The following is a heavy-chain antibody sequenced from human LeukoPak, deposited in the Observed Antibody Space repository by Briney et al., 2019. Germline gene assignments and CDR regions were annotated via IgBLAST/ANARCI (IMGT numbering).Heavy chain of an antibody. J-gene: IGHJ4*02. CDR2: ISSSSSAI. Sequence: GGSLRLSCEASGFTFSTYWMSWVRQAPGKGLEWISYISSSSSAIYYADSVTGRFTISRDNSKNTLYLQMNSLRSEDTAVYYFAQDRGSGWYGFFDYWGQGTL. CDR3: AQDRGSGWYGFFDY. V-gene: IGHV3-48*01. CDR1: GFTFSTYW. D-gene: IGHD6-19*01.